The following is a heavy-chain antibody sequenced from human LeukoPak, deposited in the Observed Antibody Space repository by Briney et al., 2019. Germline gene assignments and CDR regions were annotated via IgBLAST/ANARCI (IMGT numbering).Heavy chain of an antibody. D-gene: IGHD2-15*01. CDR2: IYHSGST. CDR3: ARGACSGGSCFPYYMDV. J-gene: IGHJ6*03. V-gene: IGHV4-4*02. CDR1: GDSISSNNW. Sequence: SETLSLTCAVSGDSISSNNWYNWVRQPPGKGLEWIGEIYHSGSTNYNPSLKSRVTISVDKSKNQFSLKLSSVTAADTAVYYCARGACSGGSCFPYYMDVWGKGTTVTVSS.